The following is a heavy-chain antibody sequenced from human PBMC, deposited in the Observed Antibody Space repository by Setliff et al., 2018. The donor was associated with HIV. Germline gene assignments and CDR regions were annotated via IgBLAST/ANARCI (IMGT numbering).Heavy chain of an antibody. V-gene: IGHV4-61*09. CDR3: VRDPGYSSGWSGTTFDY. CDR2: ISSSGST. J-gene: IGHJ4*03. D-gene: IGHD6-19*01. Sequence: PSETLSLTCTVSGGSIRRGSYYWNWIRQPVGEGLEWIGHISSSGSTNYNPSLKNRVSLSLDTSKNQFSLKLRSVFAADTAVYYCVRDPGYSSGWSGTTFDYWVPETLLVTVSS. CDR1: GGSIRRGSYY.